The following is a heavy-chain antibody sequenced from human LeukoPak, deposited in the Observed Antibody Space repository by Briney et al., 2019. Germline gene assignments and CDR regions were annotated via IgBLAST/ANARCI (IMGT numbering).Heavy chain of an antibody. J-gene: IGHJ6*03. D-gene: IGHD2-2*01. CDR1: GGSISSGSYY. CDR2: IYTSGST. CDR3: ASGGVVPATYYYYHYMDV. V-gene: IGHV4-61*02. Sequence: SQTLSLTCTVSGGSISSGSYYWSWIRQPAGKGLEWIGRIYTSGSTNYNPSLKSRVTISVDTSKNQFSLKLSSVTAADTAVYYCASGGVVPATYYYYHYMDVWGKGTTVTVSS.